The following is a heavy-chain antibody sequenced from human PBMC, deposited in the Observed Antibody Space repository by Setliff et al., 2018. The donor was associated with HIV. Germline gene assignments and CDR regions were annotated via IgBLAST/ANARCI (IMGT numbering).Heavy chain of an antibody. CDR3: ARGPSVFGVAFYYYYMDV. Sequence: SVKVSCKASGGTFSSYAISWVRQAPGQGLEWMGGIIPIFGTANYAQKFQGRVTITADESTSTAYMELSSLRSEDTAVYYCARGPSVFGVAFYYYYMDVWGKGTTVTVSS. CDR1: GGTFSSYA. CDR2: IIPIFGTA. J-gene: IGHJ6*03. V-gene: IGHV1-69*13. D-gene: IGHD3-3*01.